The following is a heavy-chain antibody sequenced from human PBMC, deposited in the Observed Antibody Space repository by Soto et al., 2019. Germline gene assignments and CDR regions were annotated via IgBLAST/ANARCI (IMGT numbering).Heavy chain of an antibody. CDR1: GFTFSSYA. Sequence: PGGSLRLSCAASGFTFSSYAMSWVRQAPGKGLEWVSAIGGSGGSTYYADSVKGRFTISRDNSKNTLYLQMNSLRAEDTAVYYCAKGYDFWSGYSLAGMDVWGKGTTVTVSS. V-gene: IGHV3-23*01. D-gene: IGHD3-3*01. CDR2: IGGSGGST. J-gene: IGHJ6*03. CDR3: AKGYDFWSGYSLAGMDV.